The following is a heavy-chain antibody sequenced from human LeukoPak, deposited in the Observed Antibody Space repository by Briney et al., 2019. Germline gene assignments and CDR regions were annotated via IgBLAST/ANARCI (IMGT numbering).Heavy chain of an antibody. D-gene: IGHD3-3*01. CDR1: GFTFSSYA. V-gene: IGHV3-23*01. J-gene: IGHJ5*02. CDR2: ISGSGGST. CDR3: AKTPSITIVGVVPNWFDP. Sequence: GGSLRLSCAASGFTFSSYAMSWVRQAPGKGLEWVSAISGSGGSTYYADSVKGRFTISRDNSKNTLYLQMNSLRAEDTAVYYCAKTPSITIVGVVPNWFDPWGQGTLVTVSS.